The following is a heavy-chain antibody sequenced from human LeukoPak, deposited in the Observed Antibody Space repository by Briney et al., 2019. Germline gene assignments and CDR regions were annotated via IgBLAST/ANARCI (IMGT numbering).Heavy chain of an antibody. D-gene: IGHD3-22*01. V-gene: IGHV5-51*01. J-gene: IGHJ2*01. Sequence: GESLKISCKGSGYRFTSYWIGWGRQMLGKGLEWMGTIYPGNSDTRYRPSFQGQVTISADKSISTAYLQWSSLKASDTAMYYCARPSKNYYDSSGYGPGWYLDLWGRGTLATVSS. CDR3: ARPSKNYYDSSGYGPGWYLDL. CDR1: GYRFTSYW. CDR2: IYPGNSDT.